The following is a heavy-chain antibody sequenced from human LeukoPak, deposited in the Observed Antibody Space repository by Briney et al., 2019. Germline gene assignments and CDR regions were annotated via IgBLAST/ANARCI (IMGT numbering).Heavy chain of an antibody. CDR1: GYTFTSYG. CDR3: ARLVAAAGMVDY. CDR2: ISAYNGNT. V-gene: IGHV1-18*01. J-gene: IGHJ4*02. D-gene: IGHD6-13*01. Sequence: ASVKVSCKASGYTFTSYGISWVRQAPGQGLEWMGWISAYNGNTNYAQRLQGRVTMTTDTSTSTAYMELRSLRSDDTAVYYCARLVAAAGMVDYWGQGTLVTVSS.